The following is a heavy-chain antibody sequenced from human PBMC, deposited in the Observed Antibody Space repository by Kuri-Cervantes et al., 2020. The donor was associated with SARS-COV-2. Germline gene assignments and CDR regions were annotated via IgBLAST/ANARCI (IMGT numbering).Heavy chain of an antibody. CDR1: ETTFPNYD. CDR3: ARSSSGSYSDFEF. CDR2: INPNSGGT. Sequence: ASVKVSCKAPETTFPNYDINWVRQAPGQGLEWMGWINPNSGGTNYAQKFQGRVTMTRDTSISTAYMELSRLRSDDTAVYYCARSSSGSYSDFEFRGQGTLVTVSS. D-gene: IGHD1-26*01. J-gene: IGHJ4*02. V-gene: IGHV1-2*02.